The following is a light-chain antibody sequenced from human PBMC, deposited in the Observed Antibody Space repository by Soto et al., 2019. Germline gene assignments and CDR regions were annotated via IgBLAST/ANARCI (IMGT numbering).Light chain of an antibody. Sequence: NVLTHSPSTLSLYPGEGATLSCPASQSVSSNYLAWYQQKPGQAPRLLIYGASSRATGIPDRFSGSGSGTDFTLTISRLEPEDFAVYYCQQYGSSLTWTFGQGTNVDIK. CDR1: QSVSSNY. V-gene: IGKV3-20*01. CDR2: GAS. CDR3: QQYGSSLTWT. J-gene: IGKJ1*01.